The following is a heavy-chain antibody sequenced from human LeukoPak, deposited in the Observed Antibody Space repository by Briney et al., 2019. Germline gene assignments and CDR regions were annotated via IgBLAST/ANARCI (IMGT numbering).Heavy chain of an antibody. D-gene: IGHD3-22*01. J-gene: IGHJ4*02. V-gene: IGHV1-24*01. Sequence: ASVKVSCKVSGYTLTELSMHWVRQAPGEGLEWMGGFDPEDGETIYAQKFQGRVTMTEDTSTDTAYMELSSLRSEDTAVYYCATGNYDSSGYYYVGYWGQGTLVTVSS. CDR3: ATGNYDSSGYYYVGY. CDR1: GYTLTELS. CDR2: FDPEDGET.